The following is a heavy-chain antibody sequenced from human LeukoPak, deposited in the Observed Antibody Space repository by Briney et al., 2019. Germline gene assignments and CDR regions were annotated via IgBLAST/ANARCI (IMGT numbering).Heavy chain of an antibody. D-gene: IGHD6-13*01. V-gene: IGHV1-69*05. CDR2: IIPIFGTA. Sequence: SVKVSCKASGGTFSSYAISWVRQAPGQGLEWMGGIIPIFGTANYAQKLQGRVTMTTDTSTSTAYMELRSLRSDDTAVYYCARDRALSSSWYVWVDYYGMDVWGQGTTVTVSS. CDR3: ARDRALSSSWYVWVDYYGMDV. CDR1: GGTFSSYA. J-gene: IGHJ6*02.